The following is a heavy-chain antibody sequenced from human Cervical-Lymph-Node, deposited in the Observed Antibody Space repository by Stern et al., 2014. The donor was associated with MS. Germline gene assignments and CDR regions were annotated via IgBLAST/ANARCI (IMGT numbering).Heavy chain of an antibody. D-gene: IGHD4-11*01. J-gene: IGHJ6*02. Sequence: VQLVESEAEVKKPGASVKVSCKASGYTFTSYYMHWVRQAPGQGLEWMAIINPSGGSTSYAQKFQGRVTMTRDTSTSTVYMELSSLRSEDTAVYYCARDPLTTVTLGYYYGMDVWGQGTTVTVSS. CDR1: GYTFTSYY. CDR3: ARDPLTTVTLGYYYGMDV. CDR2: INPSGGST. V-gene: IGHV1-46*01.